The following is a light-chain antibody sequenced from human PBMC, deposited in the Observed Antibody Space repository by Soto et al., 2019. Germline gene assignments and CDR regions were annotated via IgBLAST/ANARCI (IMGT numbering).Light chain of an antibody. CDR2: GAS. CDR1: QSVTSN. J-gene: IGKJ1*01. V-gene: IGKV3-15*01. CDR3: QQYNNWPRT. Sequence: EIVLTQSPATLSVSPGDRATLSCGASQSVTSNLAWYQQKPGQSPRFLMYGASTRATGIPDRFSGSGSGTEFTLTISSLQSEDFAVYYCQQYNNWPRTFGQGTKVEVK.